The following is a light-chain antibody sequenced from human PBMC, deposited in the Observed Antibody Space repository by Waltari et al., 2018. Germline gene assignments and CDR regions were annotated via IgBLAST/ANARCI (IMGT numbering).Light chain of an antibody. CDR1: QSVSSN. CDR3: QQYNNWPLT. Sequence: EIVMTQSPATLSVSPGERATLSCRASQSVSSNLAWYQQKPGQAPRLLVYGASTRATGIPARFSGSGSGTDFTLTISSLQSEDFAVYYCQQYNNWPLTFGLGTKVEIK. V-gene: IGKV3-15*01. J-gene: IGKJ1*01. CDR2: GAS.